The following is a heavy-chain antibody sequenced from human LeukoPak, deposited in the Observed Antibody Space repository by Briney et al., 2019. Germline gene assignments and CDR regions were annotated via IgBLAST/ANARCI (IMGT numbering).Heavy chain of an antibody. Sequence: SETLSLTCTVSGGSISSSSYYWGWIRQPPGKGLEWIGSIYYSGSTYHNPSLKSRVTISVDTSKNQFSLKLSSVTAADTAVYYCARHGPYYYGSGSYLEFYFDHWGQGTLVTVSS. CDR3: ARHGPYYYGSGSYLEFYFDH. CDR1: GGSISSSSYY. CDR2: IYYSGST. D-gene: IGHD3-10*01. J-gene: IGHJ4*02. V-gene: IGHV4-39*01.